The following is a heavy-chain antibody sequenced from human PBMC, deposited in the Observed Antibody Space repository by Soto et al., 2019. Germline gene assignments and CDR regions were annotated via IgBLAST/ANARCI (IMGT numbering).Heavy chain of an antibody. V-gene: IGHV4-4*02. Sequence: SETPSLTCAVTGDSLIGDHWWSWVRQTPGKGLEWIGETYHSGTTNYNPSMKSRVSISMDKSKNQFSLKLNSVTAADTAVYYCARAGVEILTGFYYYGMDVWGQGTTVTVSS. CDR2: TYHSGTT. CDR1: GDSLIGDHW. J-gene: IGHJ6*02. D-gene: IGHD1-26*01. CDR3: ARAGVEILTGFYYYGMDV.